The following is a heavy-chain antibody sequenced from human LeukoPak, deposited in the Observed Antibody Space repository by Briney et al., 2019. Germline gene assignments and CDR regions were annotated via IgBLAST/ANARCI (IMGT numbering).Heavy chain of an antibody. CDR2: IYTSGST. V-gene: IGHV4-4*07. CDR1: GGSISSYY. CDR3: ARDRGYYDILTGRDAFDI. D-gene: IGHD3-9*01. Sequence: PSETLSLTCTVSGGSISSYYWSWIRQPAGKGLEWIGRIYTSGSTNYNPSLKSRVTMSVDTSKNQFSLKLSSVTAADTAVYYCARDRGYYDILTGRDAFDIWGQGTMVTVSS. J-gene: IGHJ3*02.